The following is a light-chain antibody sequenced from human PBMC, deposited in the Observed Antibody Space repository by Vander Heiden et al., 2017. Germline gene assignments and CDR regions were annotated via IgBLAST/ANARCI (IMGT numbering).Light chain of an antibody. Sequence: QSVLTQPPSASGTPGQRVTISCSGSSSNIGSNYVYWYQQLPGTAPKLPNLWNNQRPLGVPDRFSGSKSGTSASLAISGLRSEDEADYYCAAWDDSLSGWVFGGGTKLTVL. CDR1: SSNIGSNY. V-gene: IGLV1-47*01. J-gene: IGLJ3*02. CDR3: AAWDDSLSGWV. CDR2: WNN.